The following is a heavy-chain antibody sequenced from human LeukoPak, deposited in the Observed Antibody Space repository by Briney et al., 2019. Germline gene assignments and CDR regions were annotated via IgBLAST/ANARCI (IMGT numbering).Heavy chain of an antibody. CDR1: GGSFSGYY. CDR2: INHSGST. J-gene: IGHJ4*02. Sequence: SETLSLTCAVYGGSFSGYYWSWIRQPPGKGLEWIGEINHSGSTNYNPSLKSRVTISVDTSKNQFSLKLSSVTAADTAVYYCARDGYSGYDRQDGYYFDYWGQGTLVTVSS. V-gene: IGHV4-34*01. D-gene: IGHD5-12*01. CDR3: ARDGYSGYDRQDGYYFDY.